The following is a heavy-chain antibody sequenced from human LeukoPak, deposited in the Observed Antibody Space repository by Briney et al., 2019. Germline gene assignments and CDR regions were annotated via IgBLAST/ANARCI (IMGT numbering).Heavy chain of an antibody. CDR2: IYASGST. J-gene: IGHJ4*02. CDR1: GGSINSYY. CDR3: ARDRCSGGSCYTFDY. D-gene: IGHD2-15*01. V-gene: IGHV4-4*07. Sequence: SETLSLTCTVSGGSINSYYWSWIRQPAGKGLEWIGRIYASGSTNYNPSLKSRVTTSVDTSKNQFSLKLSSVTAADTAVYYCARDRCSGGSCYTFDYWGQGTLVTVSS.